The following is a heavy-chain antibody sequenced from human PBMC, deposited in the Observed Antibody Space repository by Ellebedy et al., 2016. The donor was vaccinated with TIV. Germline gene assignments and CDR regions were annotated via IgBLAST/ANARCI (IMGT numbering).Heavy chain of an antibody. CDR2: IYPGESYT. V-gene: IGHV5-51*01. Sequence: KVSCKGSGYSFTNYWIGWVRQMPGKGLEWMGIIYPGESYTKYGPSFQGQVTFSADKSFSTAYLQWSSLEASDTAMYYCARHANRGAGRSSLGMDVWGQGTTVTVSS. J-gene: IGHJ6*02. CDR3: ARHANRGAGRSSLGMDV. D-gene: IGHD6-6*01. CDR1: GYSFTNYW.